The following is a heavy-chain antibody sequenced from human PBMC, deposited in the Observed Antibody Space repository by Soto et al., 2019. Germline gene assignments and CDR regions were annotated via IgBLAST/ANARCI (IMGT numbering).Heavy chain of an antibody. CDR2: MDYRGST. CDR3: ARHDYGGFGL. D-gene: IGHD4-17*01. V-gene: IGHV4-39*01. CDR1: GGSISRSSYY. Sequence: QLQLQESGPGLVKPSETLALTCTVSGGSISRSSYYWGWIRQPPGKGLEWCGSMDYRGSTYNNPSLKSRVTISVDTSKIQSSLKLSSVTAADTAVYYCARHDYGGFGLWGQGTLVTVSS. J-gene: IGHJ4*02.